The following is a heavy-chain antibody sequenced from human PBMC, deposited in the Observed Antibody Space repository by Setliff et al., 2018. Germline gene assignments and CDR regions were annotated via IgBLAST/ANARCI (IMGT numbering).Heavy chain of an antibody. J-gene: IGHJ4*02. CDR1: GYTFNNYG. Sequence: VASVKVSCKASGYTFNNYGIIWVRQAPGQGPEWMGWISAYSGETNYAQIFQGRVTMTTDTPTSTAYMELRSLTSDDTAVYYCARGQTLRHFDWPTAFDYWGLGTLVTVSS. CDR3: ARGQTLRHFDWPTAFDY. V-gene: IGHV1-18*01. D-gene: IGHD3-9*01. CDR2: ISAYSGET.